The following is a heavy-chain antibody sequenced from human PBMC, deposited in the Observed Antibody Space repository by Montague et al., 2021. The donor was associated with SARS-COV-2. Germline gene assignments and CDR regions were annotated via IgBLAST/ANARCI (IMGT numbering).Heavy chain of an antibody. CDR3: ARDLGGIDV. D-gene: IGHD3-10*01. V-gene: IGHV4-31*03. CDR1: GGSFRYDGYF. CDR2: NDESGTT. Sequence: TLSLTCTVSGGSFRYDGYFWNRICPHPGKGLEWIGDNDESGTTQHNPSLKSRVSLSVDTSENQFSLNSRSATAADTALYYCARDLGGIDVWGQGTPVIVSS. J-gene: IGHJ6*02.